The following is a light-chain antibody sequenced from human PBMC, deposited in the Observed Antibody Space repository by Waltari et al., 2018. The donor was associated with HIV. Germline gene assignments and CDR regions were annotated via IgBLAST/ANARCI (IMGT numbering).Light chain of an antibody. CDR3: QQSYNTPIT. J-gene: IGKJ5*01. V-gene: IGKV1-39*01. CDR2: DAF. Sequence: DIQMTQSPSSLSASVGDRVTITCRASQSISTILNWFQQKPGKAPNLLMYDAFTLQSGVPSRFSGSGSGTDFSLTISSLQPEDFATYYCQQSYNTPITFGQGTRLDIK. CDR1: QSISTI.